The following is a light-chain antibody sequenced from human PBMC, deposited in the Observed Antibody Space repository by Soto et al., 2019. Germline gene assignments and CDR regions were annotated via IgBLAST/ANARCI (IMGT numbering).Light chain of an antibody. CDR1: QSIDTW. CDR3: QQYNSYWA. V-gene: IGKV1-5*03. Sequence: DIQMTQSPSTLSASVGDTVTITCRASQSIDTWLAWHQQKPGRAPKLLISKASTLESGVPSRFSGSGSGTDFTLTISGLQPDDFAIYYCQQYNSYWAFGQGTKVEI. J-gene: IGKJ1*01. CDR2: KAS.